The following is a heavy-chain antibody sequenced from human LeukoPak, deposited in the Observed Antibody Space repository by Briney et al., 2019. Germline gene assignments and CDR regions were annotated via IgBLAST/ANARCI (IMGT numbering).Heavy chain of an antibody. Sequence: GRSLRLSCAASGFTFSSYGMHWVRQAPGKGLEWVAVIWYDGSNKYYADSVKGRFTISRDNSKNTLYLQMNSLRAEDTAVYYCARDDYYDSSGYLAFDIWGQGTMVTVSS. CDR1: GFTFSSYG. D-gene: IGHD3-22*01. CDR2: IWYDGSNK. V-gene: IGHV3-33*01. J-gene: IGHJ3*02. CDR3: ARDDYYDSSGYLAFDI.